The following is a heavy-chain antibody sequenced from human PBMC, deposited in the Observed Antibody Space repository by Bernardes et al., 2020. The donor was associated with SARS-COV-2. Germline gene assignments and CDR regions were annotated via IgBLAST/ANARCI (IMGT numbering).Heavy chain of an antibody. D-gene: IGHD3-3*01. V-gene: IGHV3-64*04. J-gene: IGHJ5*02. Sequence: GGSLRLSCSASGFSVSSYAMHWVRQAPGKGLEYVSVISRNRDKTYYADSVKGRFTISRDNSRNTLYLQMNSLRAEDTAVYYCARTSLRFLEWLYLDPWGQGTLVIGSA. CDR2: ISRNRDKT. CDR1: GFSVSSYA. CDR3: ARTSLRFLEWLYLDP.